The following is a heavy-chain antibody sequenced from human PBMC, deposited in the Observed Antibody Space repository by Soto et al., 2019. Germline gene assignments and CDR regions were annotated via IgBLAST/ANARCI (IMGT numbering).Heavy chain of an antibody. CDR3: ARNDDYGDYS. CDR1: GFSFSNYN. J-gene: IGHJ4*02. CDR2: ISSGSSYI. V-gene: IGHV3-21*01. D-gene: IGHD4-17*01. Sequence: EVQLVESGGGLVKPGGSLRLSCAASGFSFSNYNMNWVRQAPGKGLEWVSSISSGSSYIYYADSVKGRFTISRDNAKNSLYVQMNSLRAEDTAVYYCARNDDYGDYSWGQGTLVTVSS.